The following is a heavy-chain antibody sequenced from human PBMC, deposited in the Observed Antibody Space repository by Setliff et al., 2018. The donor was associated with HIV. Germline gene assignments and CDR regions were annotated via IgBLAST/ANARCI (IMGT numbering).Heavy chain of an antibody. V-gene: IGHV3-11*03. D-gene: IGHD2-21*02. CDR1: GFTFSDSY. CDR3: ARSYCGDVCYSGSLDY. CDR2: ISSQSTYT. J-gene: IGHJ4*02. Sequence: GGSLRLSCAASGFTFSDSYMSWIRQAPGKGLEWVSYISSQSTYTNYEDSVRGRFTISRDNAKESLYLQMNSLRAEDTAVYYCARSYCGDVCYSGSLDYWGQGTLVTVSS.